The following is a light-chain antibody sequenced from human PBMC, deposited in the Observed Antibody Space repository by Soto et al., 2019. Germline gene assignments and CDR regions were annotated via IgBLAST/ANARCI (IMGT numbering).Light chain of an antibody. V-gene: IGLV1-51*01. Sequence: QPVLTQPPSASGTPGQRVTISCSGSSSNIGSNYVYWYQQLPGTAPKLLIYDNHKRPSGIPDRFSGSQSGTSATLGITGLQTGDEADYYCGAWDTSLTTVLFGGGTKLTVL. CDR3: GAWDTSLTTVL. J-gene: IGLJ2*01. CDR2: DNH. CDR1: SSNIGSNY.